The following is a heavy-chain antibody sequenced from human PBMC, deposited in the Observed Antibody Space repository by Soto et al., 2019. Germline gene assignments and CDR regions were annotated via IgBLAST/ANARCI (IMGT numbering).Heavy chain of an antibody. J-gene: IGHJ4*02. CDR3: ARNGLGNYYHFDY. CDR1: GFTFSNYA. D-gene: IGHD3-10*01. CDR2: ISYDGRNK. V-gene: IGHV3-30*04. Sequence: QVQLVESGGGVVQPGRSLRLSCAASGFTFSNYAMHWVRQAPGKGLEWVAVISYDGRNKYYADSVKGRFTISRDNSKNTLYLQVNSLRADDTAVYYCARNGLGNYYHFDYWGQGTLVTVSS.